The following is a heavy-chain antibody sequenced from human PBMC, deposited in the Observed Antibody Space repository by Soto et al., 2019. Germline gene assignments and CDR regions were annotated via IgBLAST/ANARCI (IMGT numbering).Heavy chain of an antibody. V-gene: IGHV3-30-3*01. Sequence: GGSLRLSCAASGFSFSDDAMHWVRQAPGQGLEWVAVITYDGSNKYYADSVRGRSTISRDNSKSTLYLQMDSLIIDDTAVYYCARDVGTQLDFWSTSGMDVWGQGTTVTVSS. CDR1: GFSFSDDA. J-gene: IGHJ6*02. D-gene: IGHD3-3*01. CDR2: ITYDGSNK. CDR3: ARDVGTQLDFWSTSGMDV.